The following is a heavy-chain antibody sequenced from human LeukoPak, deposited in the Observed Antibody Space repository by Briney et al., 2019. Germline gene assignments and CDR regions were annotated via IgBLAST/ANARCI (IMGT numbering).Heavy chain of an antibody. CDR1: GYSFTSYW. CDR2: IYPGDSDT. V-gene: IGHV5-51*01. Sequence: GESLRISCKGSGYSFTSYWIGWVRQMPGKGLEWMGIIYPGDSDTRYSPSFQGQVTISADKSISTAYLQWSSLKASDTAMYYCARQLAAAGTWRRNYYYYGMDVWGQGTTVTVSS. D-gene: IGHD6-13*01. CDR3: ARQLAAAGTWRRNYYYYGMDV. J-gene: IGHJ6*02.